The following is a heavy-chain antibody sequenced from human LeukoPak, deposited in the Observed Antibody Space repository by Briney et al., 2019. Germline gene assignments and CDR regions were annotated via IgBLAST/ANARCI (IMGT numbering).Heavy chain of an antibody. V-gene: IGHV4-4*09. CDR1: GGSISSYY. J-gene: IGHJ5*02. Sequence: PSETLSLTCTVSGGSISSYYWSWIRQPPGKGLEWIGYIYTSGSTNYNPSLKSRVTISVDTSKNQFSLKLSSVTAADTAVYYCARSIAARPGNWFDPWGQGTLVTASS. D-gene: IGHD6-6*01. CDR3: ARSIAARPGNWFDP. CDR2: IYTSGST.